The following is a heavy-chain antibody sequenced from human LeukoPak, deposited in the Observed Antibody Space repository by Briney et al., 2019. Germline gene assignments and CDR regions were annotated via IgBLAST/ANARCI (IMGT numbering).Heavy chain of an antibody. Sequence: PGGSLRLSCAASGFTFSSYGMHWVCQAPGKGLEWVAVISYDGSNKYYADSVKGRFTISRDNSKNTLYLQMNSLRAEDTAVYYCAWGPKYYDFWSGYSPLSYWGQGTLVTVSS. CDR3: AWGPKYYDFWSGYSPLSY. CDR2: ISYDGSNK. J-gene: IGHJ4*02. D-gene: IGHD3-3*01. V-gene: IGHV3-30*03. CDR1: GFTFSSYG.